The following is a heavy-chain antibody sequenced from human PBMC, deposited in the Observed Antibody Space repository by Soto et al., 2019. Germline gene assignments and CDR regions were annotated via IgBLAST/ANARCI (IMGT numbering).Heavy chain of an antibody. CDR2: ISYDGSNK. D-gene: IGHD1-26*01. CDR1: GFTFSSYG. CDR3: AKDRRFKGGSWPHHFQH. Sequence: QVQLVESGGGVVQPGRSLRLSCAASGFTFSSYGMHWVRQAPGKGLEWVAVISYDGSNKYYADSVKGRFTISRDNSKNTLYLKMNSLRAEDTAVYYCAKDRRFKGGSWPHHFQHWGQGTLVTVSS. V-gene: IGHV3-30*18. J-gene: IGHJ1*01.